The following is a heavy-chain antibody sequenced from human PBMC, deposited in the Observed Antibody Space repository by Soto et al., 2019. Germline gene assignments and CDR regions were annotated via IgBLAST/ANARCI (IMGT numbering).Heavy chain of an antibody. V-gene: IGHV1-46*01. CDR3: ARESVAVLAAFDY. CDR2: LNPSGSTT. CDR1: GYSFTNYY. Sequence: QVQLVQSGAEVKKPGASVKVSCKTSGYSFTNYYVHWVRQAPGQGLEWMGILNPSGSTTVFAQKFQGRVTMTRDTSTSTVYMELSSLRSEDTAVYYCARESVAVLAAFDYWGQGTLVTVSS. J-gene: IGHJ4*02. D-gene: IGHD6-6*01.